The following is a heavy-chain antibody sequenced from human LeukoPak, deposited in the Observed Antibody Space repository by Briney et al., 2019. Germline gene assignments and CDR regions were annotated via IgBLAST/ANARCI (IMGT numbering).Heavy chain of an antibody. CDR3: ARDRLVGHNSPGPNWFDP. Sequence: SVKVSCKASGGTFSSYAISWVQQAPGQGLEWMGGIIPIFGTANYAQKFQGRVTITADESTSTAYMELSSLRSEDTAVYYCARDRLVGHNSPGPNWFDPWGQGTLATVSS. CDR2: IIPIFGTA. J-gene: IGHJ5*02. CDR1: GGTFSSYA. V-gene: IGHV1-69*13. D-gene: IGHD1-1*01.